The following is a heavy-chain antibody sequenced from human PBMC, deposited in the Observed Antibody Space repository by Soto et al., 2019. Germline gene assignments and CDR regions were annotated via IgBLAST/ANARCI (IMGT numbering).Heavy chain of an antibody. CDR1: GDSISSYY. J-gene: IGHJ4*02. Sequence: QVQLQESGPGLVKPSETLSLTCAVSGDSISSYYCMWIRQPPGKGLESIGYLYYGRSANYNPSLRSRVTLSVDTSTNQCSLTLSSMTAADTDVYYCALRSMAVVPEYWGQGTLVTVSS. D-gene: IGHD3-22*01. CDR2: LYYGRSA. CDR3: ALRSMAVVPEY. V-gene: IGHV4-59*01.